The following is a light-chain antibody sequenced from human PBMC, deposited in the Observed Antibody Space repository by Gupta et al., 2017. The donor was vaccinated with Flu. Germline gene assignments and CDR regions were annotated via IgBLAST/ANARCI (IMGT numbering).Light chain of an antibody. V-gene: IGLV1-44*01. J-gene: IGLJ1*01. Sequence: ISCSGSHSNIGSNSVTSFQQQSPGTAPKLLIYDNSKRPSGIPDRFSGSNSGTSASLAISGLQAEDESDYYCAAWDGIRKRYVFGPGTKVAGL. CDR2: DNS. CDR3: AAWDGIRKRYV. CDR1: HSNIGSNS.